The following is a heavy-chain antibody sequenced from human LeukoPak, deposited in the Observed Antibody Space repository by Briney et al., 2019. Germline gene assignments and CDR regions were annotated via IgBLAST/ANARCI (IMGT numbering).Heavy chain of an antibody. CDR3: ARITEYYDFWSGYDTGPYYYGMDV. CDR1: GGTFSSYA. Sequence: SVKVSCKASGGTFSSYAIGWVRQAPGQGLEWMGRIIPILGIANYAQKFQGRVTITADKSTSTAYMELSSLRSEDTAVYYCARITEYYDFWSGYDTGPYYYGMDVWGQGTTVTVSS. V-gene: IGHV1-69*04. D-gene: IGHD3-3*01. J-gene: IGHJ6*02. CDR2: IIPILGIA.